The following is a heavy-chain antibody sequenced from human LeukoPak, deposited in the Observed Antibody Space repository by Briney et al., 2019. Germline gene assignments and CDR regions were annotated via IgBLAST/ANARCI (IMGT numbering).Heavy chain of an antibody. J-gene: IGHJ4*02. CDR3: ASPIVGAAQNY. V-gene: IGHV3-66*02. CDR2: IYGGGSS. D-gene: IGHD1-26*01. Sequence: PGGSLRLSCEAAGFSISGTYMSWVRQTPGRGLEWVSVIYGGGSSYSADSVKGRFTISRDNSKNTLYLQMNSLRAEDTAVYYCASPIVGAAQNYWGQGTLVTVSS. CDR1: GFSISGTY.